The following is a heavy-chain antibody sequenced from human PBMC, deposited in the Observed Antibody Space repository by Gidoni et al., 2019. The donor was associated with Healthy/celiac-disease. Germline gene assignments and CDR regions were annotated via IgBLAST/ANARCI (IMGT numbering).Heavy chain of an antibody. V-gene: IGHV3-74*01. D-gene: IGHD2-2*01. CDR1: GFTFSSYW. CDR3: ARPSGTNAFDI. Sequence: EVQLVESGGGLVQPGGSLRLSCAASGFTFSSYWMHWVRQAPGKGLVWVSRNKSDGSSTSCAESVKGRFTISRDNAKNTLYLQMNSRRAEDTAVYYCARPSGTNAFDIWGQGTMVTVSS. CDR2: NKSDGSST. J-gene: IGHJ3*02.